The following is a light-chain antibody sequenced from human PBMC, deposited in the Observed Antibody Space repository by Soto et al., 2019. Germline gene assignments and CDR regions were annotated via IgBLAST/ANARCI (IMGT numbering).Light chain of an antibody. CDR1: SSDVGSYNL. Sequence: QSVLTPPASVSGSPGQSITISCTGTSSDVGSYNLVSWYQQHPGKAPKLMIYEGSKRPSGVSNRFSGSKSGNTASLTISGLQAEDEADYYCCSYAGSSTFVVFGGGTKLTVL. CDR2: EGS. CDR3: CSYAGSSTFVV. V-gene: IGLV2-23*03. J-gene: IGLJ2*01.